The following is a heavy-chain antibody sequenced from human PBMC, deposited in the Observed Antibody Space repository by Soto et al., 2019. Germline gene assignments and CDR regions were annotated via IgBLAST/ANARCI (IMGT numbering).Heavy chain of an antibody. CDR2: IYYRGST. D-gene: IGHD3-22*01. V-gene: IGHV4-59*01. CDR1: GGSISSYY. CDR3: ARILSSGYYQSSLTFDY. Sequence: SETLSLTWTVSGGSISSYYWSWIRQPPGKGLEWIGYIYYRGSTNYNPSLKSRVTISVDTSKNQFSLKLSSVTAADTAVYYCARILSSGYYQSSLTFDYWGQGTLVTVSS. J-gene: IGHJ4*02.